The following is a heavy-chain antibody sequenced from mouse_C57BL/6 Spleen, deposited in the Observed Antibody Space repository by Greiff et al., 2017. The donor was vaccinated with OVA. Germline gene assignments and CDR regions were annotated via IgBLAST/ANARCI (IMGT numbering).Heavy chain of an antibody. D-gene: IGHD2-3*01. CDR2: IYPGSGNT. CDR3: ARIDDGYYQAWFAY. V-gene: IGHV1-66*01. J-gene: IGHJ3*01. Sequence: QVQLQQSGPELVKPGASVKISCKASGYSFTSYYIHWVKQRPGQGLEWIGWIYPGSGNTKYNEKFKGKGTLTADTSSSTAYMQLSSLTSADSAVYYYARIDDGYYQAWFAYWGQGTLVTVSA. CDR1: GYSFTSYY.